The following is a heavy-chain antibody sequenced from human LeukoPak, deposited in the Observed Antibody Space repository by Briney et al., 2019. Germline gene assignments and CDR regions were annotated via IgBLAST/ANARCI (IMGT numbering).Heavy chain of an antibody. V-gene: IGHV3-23*01. CDR3: ARDAASYSSGWYCDY. CDR1: GFTFSSYA. J-gene: IGHJ4*02. Sequence: GGSLRLSCAASGFTFSSYAMTWVRQAPGKGLEWVSAISDYGSSTYYADSVKGRFTISRDNSRNTLYLQMDSLRAEDTAVYYCARDAASYSSGWYCDYWGQGTLVTVSS. D-gene: IGHD6-19*01. CDR2: ISDYGSST.